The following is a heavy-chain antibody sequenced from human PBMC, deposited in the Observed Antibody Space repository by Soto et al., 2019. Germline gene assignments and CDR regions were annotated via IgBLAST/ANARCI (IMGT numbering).Heavy chain of an antibody. CDR2: INPNSGGT. CDR1: GYTFTGYY. D-gene: IGHD3-3*01. V-gene: IGHV1-2*02. J-gene: IGHJ6*02. CDR3: ARVMGETGGDFWSGYYWSRYYYGMDV. Sequence: ASVKVSCKASGYTFTGYYMHWVRQAPGQGLEWMGWINPNSGGTNYAQKLQGIVTMTTDTSTSTAYMELRSLRSDDTAVYYCARVMGETGGDFWSGYYWSRYYYGMDVWGQGTTVTVSS.